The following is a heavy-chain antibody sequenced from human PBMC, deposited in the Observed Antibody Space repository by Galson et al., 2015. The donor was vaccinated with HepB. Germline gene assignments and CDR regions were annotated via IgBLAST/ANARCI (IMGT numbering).Heavy chain of an antibody. Sequence: SLRLSCAASGFAFSDYAMNWVRQAPGKGLEWVSSISVSSTYMLYADSVKGRFTISRDNAKNSLYLQMNGLGAEDTAVYFCARGPSQLWSYFDYWGQGTLVTVS. CDR3: ARGPSQLWSYFDY. J-gene: IGHJ4*02. D-gene: IGHD1-1*01. V-gene: IGHV3-21*06. CDR1: GFAFSDYA. CDR2: ISVSSTYM.